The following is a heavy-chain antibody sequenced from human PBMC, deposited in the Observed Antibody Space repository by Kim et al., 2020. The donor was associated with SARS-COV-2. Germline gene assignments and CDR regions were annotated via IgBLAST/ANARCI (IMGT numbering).Heavy chain of an antibody. V-gene: IGHV5-10-1*01. J-gene: IGHJ6*02. CDR2: IDPSDSYT. D-gene: IGHD3-22*01. CDR1: GYSFTSYW. CDR3: ARHLNFGTTMIVRETYYYYGMDV. Sequence: GESLKISCKGSGYSFTSYWISWVRQMPGKGLEWMGRIDPSDSYTNYSPSFQGHVTISADKSISTAYLQWSSLKASDTAMYYCARHLNFGTTMIVRETYYYYGMDVWGQGTTVTVSS.